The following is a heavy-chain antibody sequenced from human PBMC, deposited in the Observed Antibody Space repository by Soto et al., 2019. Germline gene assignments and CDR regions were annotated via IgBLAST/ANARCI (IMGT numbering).Heavy chain of an antibody. Sequence: SETLSLTCAVYGGSFSGYYWSWIRQPPGKGLEWIGEINHSGSTNYNPSLKSRVTISVDTSKNQFSLKLSSVTAADTAVYYCARSSVVGGGYYYAYWGQGTLVTVSS. CDR3: ARSSVVGGGYYYAY. V-gene: IGHV4-34*01. J-gene: IGHJ4*02. CDR1: GGSFSGYY. D-gene: IGHD3-22*01. CDR2: INHSGST.